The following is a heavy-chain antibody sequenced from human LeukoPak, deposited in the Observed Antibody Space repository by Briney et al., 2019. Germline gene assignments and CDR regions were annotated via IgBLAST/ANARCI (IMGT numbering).Heavy chain of an antibody. CDR2: INHSGST. J-gene: IGHJ4*02. Sequence: SETLSLTCAVYGGSFSGYYWSWIRQPPGKGLEWIGEINHSGSTNYNPSLKSRVTISVDTSKNQFSLKLSSVTAADTAVYYCARHKRWLQFEAYWGQGTLVTVSS. CDR1: GGSFSGYY. CDR3: ARHKRWLQFEAY. D-gene: IGHD5-24*01. V-gene: IGHV4-34*01.